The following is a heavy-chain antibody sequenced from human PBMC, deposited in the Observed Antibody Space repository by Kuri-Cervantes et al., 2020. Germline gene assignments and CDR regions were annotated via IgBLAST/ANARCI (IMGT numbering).Heavy chain of an antibody. D-gene: IGHD6-6*01. CDR2: ISYDGSNK. Sequence: GESLKISCAASGFTFSSYAMHWVRQAPGKGLEWVAVISYDGSNKYYADSVKGRFTISRDNAKNSLYLQMNSLRAEDTAVYYCAKSIGGRPGWGQGTLVTVSS. V-gene: IGHV3-30-3*02. J-gene: IGHJ4*02. CDR3: AKSIGGRPG. CDR1: GFTFSSYA.